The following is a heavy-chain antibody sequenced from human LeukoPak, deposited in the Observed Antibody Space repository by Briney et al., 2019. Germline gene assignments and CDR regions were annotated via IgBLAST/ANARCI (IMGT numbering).Heavy chain of an antibody. V-gene: IGHV4-31*03. Sequence: SETLSLTCTVSGGSISSGGYYWSWIRQHPGKGLEWIGYIYYSGSTYYNPSLKSRVTISVDTSKNQFSLKLSSVTAADTAVYYCARYGDPLSYGMDVWGQGTTVTVSS. CDR2: IYYSGST. CDR1: GGSISSGGYY. J-gene: IGHJ6*02. CDR3: ARYGDPLSYGMDV. D-gene: IGHD4-17*01.